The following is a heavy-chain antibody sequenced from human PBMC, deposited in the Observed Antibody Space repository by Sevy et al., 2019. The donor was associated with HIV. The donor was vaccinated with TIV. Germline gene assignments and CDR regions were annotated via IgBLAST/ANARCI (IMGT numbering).Heavy chain of an antibody. V-gene: IGHV4-38-2*01. CDR3: AADMGDPPNYQYFLKF. CDR2: IYYTGST. D-gene: IGHD2-21*01. J-gene: IGHJ6*04. Sequence: SETLSLTCAVSDYSISSGYFWAWIRQPPGKGLEWIGRIYYTGSTAYNPSLKRRITMSVDTSKNQLSLNLNSVTAADTAVYYCAADMGDPPNYQYFLKFWGKGTTVTVSS. CDR1: DYSISSGYF.